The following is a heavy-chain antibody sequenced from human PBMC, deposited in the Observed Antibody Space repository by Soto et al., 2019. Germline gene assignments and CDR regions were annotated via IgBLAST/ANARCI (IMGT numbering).Heavy chain of an antibody. CDR1: GFTLISYW. D-gene: IGHD3-3*01. CDR3: ARIELRLLEWLLQEFDY. Sequence: GGSLRLSCAASGFTLISYWMGWVRQAPGKGLEWVANIKQDGSEKSYVDSVKGRFTISRDNAKNSLYLQMNSLRAEDTAVYYCARIELRLLEWLLQEFDYWGQGTLVTVSS. V-gene: IGHV3-7*01. J-gene: IGHJ4*02. CDR2: IKQDGSEK.